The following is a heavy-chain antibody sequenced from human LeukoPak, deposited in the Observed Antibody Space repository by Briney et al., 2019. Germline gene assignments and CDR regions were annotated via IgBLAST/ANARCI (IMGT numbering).Heavy chain of an antibody. J-gene: IGHJ4*02. CDR3: ARDLAGYYGSGSYFDY. Sequence: PSETLSLTCTVSGGSISSGDYYWSWIRQPPGKGLEWIGYIYYSGSTYYNPSLKSRVTISVDTSKNQFSMKLSSVTAADTAVYYCARDLAGYYGSGSYFDYWGQGTLVTVSS. D-gene: IGHD3-10*01. V-gene: IGHV4-30-4*01. CDR1: GGSISSGDYY. CDR2: IYYSGST.